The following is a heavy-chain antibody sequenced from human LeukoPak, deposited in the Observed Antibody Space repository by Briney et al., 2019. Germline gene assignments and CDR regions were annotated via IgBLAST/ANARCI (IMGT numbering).Heavy chain of an antibody. J-gene: IGHJ4*02. CDR3: ARERFTEGEDY. V-gene: IGHV3-7*01. CDR2: INEHGGDM. Sequence: GGSLRLSCSASGFTFSSYWMSWVRQAPGKGLEWVANINEHGGDMYYVGSVKGRFTISRDNAKNSLYLQMNSLRADDTAVYYCARERFTEGEDYWGQGTLVTVSS. CDR1: GFTFSSYW. D-gene: IGHD3-16*01.